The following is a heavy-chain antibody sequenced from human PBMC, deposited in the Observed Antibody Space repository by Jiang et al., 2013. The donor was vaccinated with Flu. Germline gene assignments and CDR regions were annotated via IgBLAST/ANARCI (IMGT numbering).Heavy chain of an antibody. CDR2: IYPGDSNT. CDR3: ARRGGSGSYYRGLIRHFDY. J-gene: IGHJ4*02. D-gene: IGHD3-10*01. V-gene: IGHV5-51*01. Sequence: WVRHMPGKGLEWMGIIYPGDSNTKYSPSFQGQVTISADKSISTAYLQWSSLKASDTAIYYCARRGGSGSYYRGLIRHFDYWGQGTLVTVSS.